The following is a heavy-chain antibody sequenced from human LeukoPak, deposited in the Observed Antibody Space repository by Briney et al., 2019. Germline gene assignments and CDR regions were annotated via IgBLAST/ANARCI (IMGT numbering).Heavy chain of an antibody. J-gene: IGHJ4*02. V-gene: IGHV3-21*01. D-gene: IGHD3-22*01. CDR2: ISTSSSYI. Sequence: PGGSLRLSCAASGFTFSSYTMNWVRQAPGKGLEWVSSISTSSSYIYYADSVKGRFTISRDNAKNSLYLQMNSLRAEDTAVYYCAKVGDSSGYYYYFDYWGQGTLVTVSS. CDR1: GFTFSSYT. CDR3: AKVGDSSGYYYYFDY.